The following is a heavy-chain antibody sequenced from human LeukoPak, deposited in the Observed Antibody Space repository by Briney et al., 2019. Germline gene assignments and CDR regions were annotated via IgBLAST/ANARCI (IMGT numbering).Heavy chain of an antibody. CDR1: GGTFSRYA. CDR3: ASPMGSLNYYGMDV. D-gene: IGHD3-10*01. CDR2: IIPNLGIA. Sequence: GSSLKVSCKASGGTFSRYAISWVRQAPGQGLKWMGRIIPNLGIANYAQKFQGRVTITADKSTSTAYMELSSLRSEDTAVYYCASPMGSLNYYGMDVWGQGTTVTVSS. J-gene: IGHJ6*02. V-gene: IGHV1-69*04.